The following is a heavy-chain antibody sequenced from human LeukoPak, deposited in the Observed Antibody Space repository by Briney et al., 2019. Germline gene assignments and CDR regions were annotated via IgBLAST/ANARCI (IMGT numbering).Heavy chain of an antibody. CDR2: IYYSGST. J-gene: IGHJ4*02. Sequence: SETLSLTCTVSGGSISSYYWSWIRQPPGKGLEWIGYIYYSGSTNYNPSLKSRVTISVDTSKNQFSLKLSSVTAADTAVYYCARSRYGDIDYWGQGTLVTVSS. CDR3: ARSRYGDIDY. CDR1: GGSISSYY. V-gene: IGHV4-59*08. D-gene: IGHD4-17*01.